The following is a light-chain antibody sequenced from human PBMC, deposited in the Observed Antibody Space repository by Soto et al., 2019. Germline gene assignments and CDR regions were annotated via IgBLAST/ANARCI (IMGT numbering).Light chain of an antibody. Sequence: DIRRTLSTTSVSASVGDRVAITCRASQGISSWLAWYQQKPGKAPKLLIYAASSLQSGVPSRFSGSGSGTDFTLTISSLQPEDFARYYSPQAKSFPLTFSGGAKVDI. CDR1: QGISSW. J-gene: IGKJ4*01. CDR2: AAS. CDR3: PQAKSFPLT. V-gene: IGKV1-12*01.